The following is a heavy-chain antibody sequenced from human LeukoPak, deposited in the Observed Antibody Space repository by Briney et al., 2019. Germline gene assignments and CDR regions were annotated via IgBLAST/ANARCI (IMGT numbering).Heavy chain of an antibody. Sequence: GGSLRLSCAASGFTFSNAWMSWVRQAPGKGLEWVGRIKSKTEGGTTDYGAPVKGRFTISRDYSKNTLYLQMNSLKTEDTAVYYCTTGRLYCSNGVCYLPAYWGQRALVTVSS. CDR1: GFTFSNAW. D-gene: IGHD2-8*01. CDR2: IKSKTEGGTT. V-gene: IGHV3-15*01. CDR3: TTGRLYCSNGVCYLPAY. J-gene: IGHJ4*02.